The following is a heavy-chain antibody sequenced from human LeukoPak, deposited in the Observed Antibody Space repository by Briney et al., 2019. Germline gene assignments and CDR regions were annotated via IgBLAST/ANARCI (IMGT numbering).Heavy chain of an antibody. D-gene: IGHD2-2*01. CDR3: ARDRMEVVPAALSSFFDY. V-gene: IGHV4-34*01. J-gene: IGHJ4*02. CDR2: INHSGST. Sequence: LSCAASGFTFSSYAMHWVRQAPGKGLEWIGEINHSGSTNYNPSLKSRVTISVDTSKNQFSLKLSSVTAADTAVYYCARDRMEVVPAALSSFFDYWGQGTLVTVSS. CDR1: GFTFSSYA.